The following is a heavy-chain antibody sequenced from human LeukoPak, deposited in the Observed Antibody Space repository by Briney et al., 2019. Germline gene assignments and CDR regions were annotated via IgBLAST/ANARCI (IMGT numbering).Heavy chain of an antibody. Sequence: SETLSLTCTVSGGSISSSSYYWGWIRQPPGKGLEWIGSIYYSGCTYYNPSLKSRVTISVDTSKNQFSLKLSSVTAADTAVYYCARHVQWFGEYVDYWGQGTLVTVSS. J-gene: IGHJ4*02. CDR3: ARHVQWFGEYVDY. D-gene: IGHD3-10*01. V-gene: IGHV4-39*01. CDR2: IYYSGCT. CDR1: GGSISSSSYY.